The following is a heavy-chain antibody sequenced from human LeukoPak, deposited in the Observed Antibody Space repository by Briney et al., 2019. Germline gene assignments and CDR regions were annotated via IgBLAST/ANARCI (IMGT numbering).Heavy chain of an antibody. CDR1: GFSFNKAW. J-gene: IGHJ4*02. CDR3: TGEVLAVAGGGGGEFDY. D-gene: IGHD6-19*01. CDR2: IKSTIDGETA. Sequence: GGSLRLSCSASGFSFNKAWMSWVRQAPGKGLEWVGRIKSTIDGETADYAAPVTGRFTISRDDSKNTLYLQMNSLKTEDTAVYYCTGEVLAVAGGGGGEFDYWGQGALVTVSS. V-gene: IGHV3-15*01.